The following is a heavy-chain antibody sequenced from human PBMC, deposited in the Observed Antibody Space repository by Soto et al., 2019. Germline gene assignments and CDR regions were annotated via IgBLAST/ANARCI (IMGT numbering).Heavy chain of an antibody. CDR1: GFSLSTSEVG. Sequence: QITLKESGPPLVKPTQTLTLTCSFSGFSLSTSEVGVAWIRQPPGKALEWLALIYWDDDKRYSPSLRNRLTITKDISKNQVVLTMTNMDPVDTATYYCTHKGGRGAGMDVWGQGTTVTVSS. D-gene: IGHD2-15*01. J-gene: IGHJ6*02. CDR3: THKGGRGAGMDV. V-gene: IGHV2-5*02. CDR2: IYWDDDK.